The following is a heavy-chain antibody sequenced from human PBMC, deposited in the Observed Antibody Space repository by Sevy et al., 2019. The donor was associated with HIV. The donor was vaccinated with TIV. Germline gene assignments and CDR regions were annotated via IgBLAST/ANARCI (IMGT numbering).Heavy chain of an antibody. V-gene: IGHV3-23*01. CDR1: GFTFSNYA. Sequence: GGSLRLSCAASGFTFSNYAMSWVRQAPGKGLEWVSAISGSGGSTYYADSVKGRFTISRDNSKNTLYLQMNSLRAEDTAIYYCAKGRLMITFGGVTDFDYWGQGTLVTVSS. D-gene: IGHD3-16*01. CDR3: AKGRLMITFGGVTDFDY. CDR2: ISGSGGST. J-gene: IGHJ4*02.